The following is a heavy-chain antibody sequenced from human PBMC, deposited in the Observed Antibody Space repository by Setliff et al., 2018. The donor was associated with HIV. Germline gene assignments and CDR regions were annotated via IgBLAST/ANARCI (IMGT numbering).Heavy chain of an antibody. D-gene: IGHD1-7*01. CDR1: GYNFTSHD. CDR2: MNPKSGNT. CDR3: ARGDGTKYYYYYYMDV. V-gene: IGHV1-8*01. J-gene: IGHJ6*03. Sequence: GASVKVSCKASGYNFTSHDINWVRQAPGQGLEWMGWMNPKSGNTGHARKFQGRVTMTRKTSISTAYMELRSLRSDDTAVYYCARGDGTKYYYYYYMDVWGKGTTVTVSS.